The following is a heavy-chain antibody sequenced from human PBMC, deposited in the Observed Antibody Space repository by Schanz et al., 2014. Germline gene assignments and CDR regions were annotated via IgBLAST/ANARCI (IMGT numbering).Heavy chain of an antibody. V-gene: IGHV3-23*01. J-gene: IGHJ4*02. Sequence: EVQLLESGGGLVQPGGSLRLSCASSGFSFTTYAMSWVRQAPGKGLEWVSTIGTSGGTNYAESVKGRFTISRDNSKNTLYLQMNSLRAEDTAVYFCAKKVPAYNPFDSWGQGTLVTVSS. CDR1: GFSFTTYA. CDR3: AKKVPAYNPFDS. CDR2: IGTSGGT. D-gene: IGHD1-1*01.